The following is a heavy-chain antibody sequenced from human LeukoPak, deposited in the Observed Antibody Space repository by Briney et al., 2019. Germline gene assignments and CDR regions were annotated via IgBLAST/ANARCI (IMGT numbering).Heavy chain of an antibody. CDR3: ARDHRTTVTVYYFDY. D-gene: IGHD4-17*01. Sequence: GRSLRLSCAASGFTVSNNYMSWVRQAPRKGLEWVAVIWSDGRAKNYTDSVKGRFPISRDNYKNTLYLQMNSLRAEDTAVYYCARDHRTTVTVYYFDYWGQGTLVTVSS. CDR2: IWSDGRAK. V-gene: IGHV3-33*08. J-gene: IGHJ4*02. CDR1: GFTVSNNY.